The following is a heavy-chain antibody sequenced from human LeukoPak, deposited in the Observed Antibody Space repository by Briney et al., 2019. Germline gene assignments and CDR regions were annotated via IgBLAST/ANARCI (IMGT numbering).Heavy chain of an antibody. Sequence: SETLSLTCAVYGGSFSSGDYYWSWIRQPPGKGLEWIAYINYSGSTYYNPSLKSRVTISLDTSKNQFSLKLTSVTAADTAVYYCARFFFGSGSYSHFDYWGQGTLVTVSS. CDR2: INYSGST. CDR1: GGSFSSGDYY. D-gene: IGHD3-10*01. V-gene: IGHV4-30-4*01. J-gene: IGHJ4*02. CDR3: ARFFFGSGSYSHFDY.